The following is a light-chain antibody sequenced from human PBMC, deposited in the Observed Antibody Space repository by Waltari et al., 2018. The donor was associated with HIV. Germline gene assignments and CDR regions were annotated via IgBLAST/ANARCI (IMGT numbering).Light chain of an antibody. CDR1: RGHPNTA. Sequence: QVVLTQSPSASASLGPSAKLTCTLSRGHPNTAIPWHRQQPEKGPRYLMRLSTNGSHTKGDGIPDRFSGSSSGAERYLTISSLQSEDEADYYCQTWGTGIVVFGGGTKLTVL. J-gene: IGLJ2*01. V-gene: IGLV4-69*01. CDR2: LSTNGSH. CDR3: QTWGTGIVV.